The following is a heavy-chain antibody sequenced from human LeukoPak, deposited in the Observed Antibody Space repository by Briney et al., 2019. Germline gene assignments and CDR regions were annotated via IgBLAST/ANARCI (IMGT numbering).Heavy chain of an antibody. CDR2: ISSSSIYI. J-gene: IGHJ4*02. CDR3: ARALRYFRSLYDPIDY. CDR1: GFTFSSYS. D-gene: IGHD3-9*01. Sequence: GGSLRLSCAASGFTFSSYSMNWVRQAPGKGLEWVSSISSSSIYIYYTDSVKGRFTISRDNAKNSLYLQMDSLRAEDTAVYYCARALRYFRSLYDPIDYWGQGTLVTVSS. V-gene: IGHV3-21*01.